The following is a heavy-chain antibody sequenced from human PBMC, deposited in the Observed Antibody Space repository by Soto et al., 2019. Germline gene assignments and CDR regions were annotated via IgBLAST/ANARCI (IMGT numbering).Heavy chain of an antibody. V-gene: IGHV4-4*02. CDR1: GGSISSSNW. CDR3: ARVSGSYYYGMDV. D-gene: IGHD1-26*01. Sequence: QLQLQESGPGLVKPSGTLSLTCAVSGGSISSSNWWSWVRQLPGKGLDLIWEIYHSGRTNYNPSLKSRVTISVDKSKNQFSLKLTSVTAADTAVYYCARVSGSYYYGMDVWGQGTTVTVSS. J-gene: IGHJ6*02. CDR2: IYHSGRT.